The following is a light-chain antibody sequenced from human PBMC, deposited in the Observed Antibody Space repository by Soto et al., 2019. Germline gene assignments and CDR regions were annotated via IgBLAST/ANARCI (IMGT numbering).Light chain of an antibody. CDR1: QSVRDSY. Sequence: EIVLTQSPGTLSLSPGETATLSCRASQSVRDSYLAWYQQKRGQAPRLHIYGASNRATGIPDKFRGSGSGADFTLTISRLEPEDFAVYFCQQYGGSPPVYTFGQGTKLEI. V-gene: IGKV3-20*01. CDR2: GAS. CDR3: QQYGGSPPVYT. J-gene: IGKJ2*01.